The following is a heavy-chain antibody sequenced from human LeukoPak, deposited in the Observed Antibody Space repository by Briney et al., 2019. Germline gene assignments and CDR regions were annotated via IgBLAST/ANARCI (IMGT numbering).Heavy chain of an antibody. CDR3: ARDLYYYGSGSFGKYYYYGMDV. V-gene: IGHV3-30*19. D-gene: IGHD3-10*01. CDR1: GFTFSSYG. J-gene: IGHJ6*02. CDR2: ISYDGSNK. Sequence: GGSLRLSCAASGFTFSSYGMHWVRQAPGKGLEWVAVISYDGSNKYYADSVKGRFTISRDNSKNTLYLQMNSLRAEDTAVYYCARDLYYYGSGSFGKYYYYGMDVWGQGTTVTVSS.